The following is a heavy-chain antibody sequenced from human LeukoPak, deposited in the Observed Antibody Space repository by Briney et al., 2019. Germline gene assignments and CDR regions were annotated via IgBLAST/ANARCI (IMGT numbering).Heavy chain of an antibody. V-gene: IGHV3-9*01. CDR2: ISWNSGSI. Sequence: GGSLRLSCAASGFTFDDYAMHWVRQAPGKGLVWVSGISWNSGSIGYADSVKGRFTISRDNAKNSLYLQMNSLRAEDTALYYCAKDISSGYYFYYFDCWGQGTLVTVSS. D-gene: IGHD3-22*01. CDR1: GFTFDDYA. J-gene: IGHJ4*02. CDR3: AKDISSGYYFYYFDC.